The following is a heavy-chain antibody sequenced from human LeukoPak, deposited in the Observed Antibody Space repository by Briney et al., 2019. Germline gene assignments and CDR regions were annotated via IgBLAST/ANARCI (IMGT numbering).Heavy chain of an antibody. Sequence: GRSLRLSRAASGFTFSGYAMHWVRQAPGKGLEWVAVISYDEKNKYYADSVKGRFTISRDNSKNTLYVQMNSLRAEDTAVYYCARDQYYDTSGYSRGFDYWGQGTLVTVSS. CDR1: GFTFSGYA. CDR2: ISYDEKNK. CDR3: ARDQYYDTSGYSRGFDY. D-gene: IGHD3-22*01. V-gene: IGHV3-30*04. J-gene: IGHJ4*02.